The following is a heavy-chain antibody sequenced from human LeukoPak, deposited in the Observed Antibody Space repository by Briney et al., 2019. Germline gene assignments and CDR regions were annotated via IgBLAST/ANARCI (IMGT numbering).Heavy chain of an antibody. D-gene: IGHD3-9*01. CDR3: ARADILTGYPYFDY. CDR1: GGSVSSGSYY. J-gene: IGHJ4*02. V-gene: IGHV4-61*01. Sequence: SETLSLTCTVSGGSVSSGSYYWSWIRQPPGKGLEWIGYIYYSGSTNYNPSLKSRVTISVDTSKNQFPLKLSSVTAADTAVYYCARADILTGYPYFDYWGQGTLVTVSS. CDR2: IYYSGST.